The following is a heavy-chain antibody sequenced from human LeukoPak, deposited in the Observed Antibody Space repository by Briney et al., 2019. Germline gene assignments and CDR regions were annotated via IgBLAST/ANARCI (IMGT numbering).Heavy chain of an antibody. CDR2: ISGSGGST. D-gene: IGHD5-18*01. Sequence: GGSLRLSCAASGFTFSSYAMSWVRHAPGKGLEWVSAISGSGGSTYYADSVKGRFTISRDNSKNTLYLQMNSLRAEDTAVYYCAKGPLRRLWPFDYWGQGTLVTVSS. J-gene: IGHJ4*02. V-gene: IGHV3-23*01. CDR1: GFTFSSYA. CDR3: AKGPLRRLWPFDY.